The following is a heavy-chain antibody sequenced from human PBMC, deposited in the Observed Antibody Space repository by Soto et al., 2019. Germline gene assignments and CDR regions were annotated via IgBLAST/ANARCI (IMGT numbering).Heavy chain of an antibody. D-gene: IGHD3-22*01. V-gene: IGHV3-7*03. Sequence: PVGSLRLSCAASGFTFGSYWMSWVRQDPGKGLEWVANIKQDGSEKYYVDSVKGRFTISRDNAKNSLYLQMNSLRAEDTAGYYCAREGYYYDSSGYYDLDYWGQGTLVTVSS. CDR2: IKQDGSEK. CDR1: GFTFGSYW. CDR3: AREGYYYDSSGYYDLDY. J-gene: IGHJ4*02.